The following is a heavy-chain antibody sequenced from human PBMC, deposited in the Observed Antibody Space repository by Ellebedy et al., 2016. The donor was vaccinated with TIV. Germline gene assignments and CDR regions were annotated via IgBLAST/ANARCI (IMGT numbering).Heavy chain of an antibody. V-gene: IGHV3-74*01. CDR1: GFTFGRYW. CDR3: ARDRGDYSISGP. CDR2: IKSDGSST. D-gene: IGHD4-11*01. J-gene: IGHJ5*02. Sequence: GESLKISCVASGFTFGRYWMHWVRQAPGNKLVWVSRIKSDGSSTTYADSVKGRFTTSRGNARNTLYLQMNSLRGEDTAVYFCARDRGDYSISGPWGQGTLVTVSS.